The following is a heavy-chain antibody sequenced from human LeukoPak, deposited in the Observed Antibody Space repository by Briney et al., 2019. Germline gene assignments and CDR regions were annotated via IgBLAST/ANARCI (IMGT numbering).Heavy chain of an antibody. Sequence: GGSLRLSCAASGFTVSSNYMGWVRQAPGKGLEWVSVIYSGGSTYYADSVKGRFTISRDNSKNTLYLQMNSLRAEDTAVYYCARGASGSYYVDYWGQGILVTVSS. CDR2: IYSGGST. D-gene: IGHD1-26*01. J-gene: IGHJ4*02. CDR1: GFTVSSNY. V-gene: IGHV3-66*01. CDR3: ARGASGSYYVDY.